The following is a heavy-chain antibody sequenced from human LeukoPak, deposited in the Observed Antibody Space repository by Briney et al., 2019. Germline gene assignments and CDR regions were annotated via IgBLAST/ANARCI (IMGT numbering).Heavy chain of an antibody. CDR1: GFTFSSYA. D-gene: IGHD3-22*01. V-gene: IGHV3-23*01. CDR3: AKDGKYYYDSSGYPYFDY. CDR2: ISGSGGST. Sequence: GGSLRLSCAASGFTFSSYAMSWVRQAPGKGLEWVSAISGSGGSTYYADSVKGRFTISRDNSKNTLYLQMNSLRAEDTAVYYCAKDGKYYYDSSGYPYFDYWGQGTLVTVSS. J-gene: IGHJ4*02.